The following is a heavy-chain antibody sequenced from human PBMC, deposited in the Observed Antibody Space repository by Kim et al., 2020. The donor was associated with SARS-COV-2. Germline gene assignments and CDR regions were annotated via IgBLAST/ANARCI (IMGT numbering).Heavy chain of an antibody. CDR1: GFTFSNAW. V-gene: IGHV3-15*01. D-gene: IGHD3-9*01. CDR3: TTRQRDILTGYYQTYYFDY. J-gene: IGHJ4*02. Sequence: GGSLRLSCAASGFTFSNAWMSWVRQAPGKGLEWVGRIKSKTDGGTTDYAAPVKGRFTISRDDSKNTLYLQMNSLKTEDTAVYYCTTRQRDILTGYYQTYYFDYWGQGTLVTVSS. CDR2: IKSKTDGGTT.